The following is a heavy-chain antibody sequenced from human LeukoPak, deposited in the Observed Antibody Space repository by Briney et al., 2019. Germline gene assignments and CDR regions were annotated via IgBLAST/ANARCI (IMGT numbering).Heavy chain of an antibody. D-gene: IGHD3/OR15-3a*01. CDR1: GYTFTSYY. V-gene: IGHV1-46*01. Sequence: ASVTVSCKASGYTFTSYYMHWVRQAPGHGLEGVGIINPSGGSTSYAQKFQGRVTMTSDMSTSTVYMKLSSLKSEDTAVYYCAREAVTIFALVRTQTTKSPHRFDPWGQGTLVTVSS. CDR2: INPSGGST. J-gene: IGHJ5*02. CDR3: AREAVTIFALVRTQTTKSPHRFDP.